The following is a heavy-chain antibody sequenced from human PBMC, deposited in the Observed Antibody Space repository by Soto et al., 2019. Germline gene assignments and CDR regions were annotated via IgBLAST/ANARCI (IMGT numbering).Heavy chain of an antibody. CDR2: IYHSGST. J-gene: IGHJ4*02. Sequence: QLQLQESGSGLVKPSQTLSLTCAVSGGSISSGGYSWSWIRQPPGKGLEWIGYIYHSGSTYYNPSLKSRVTMSVDRSKNQFSLKLSSVTAADTAVYYCARGSHDYGGNSGRYYFDYWGQGTLVTVSS. D-gene: IGHD4-17*01. CDR3: ARGSHDYGGNSGRYYFDY. CDR1: GGSISSGGYS. V-gene: IGHV4-30-2*01.